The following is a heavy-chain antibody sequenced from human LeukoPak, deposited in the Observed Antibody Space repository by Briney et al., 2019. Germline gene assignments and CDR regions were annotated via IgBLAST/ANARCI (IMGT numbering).Heavy chain of an antibody. CDR2: ISAYNGNT. CDR1: GYTFTSYG. D-gene: IGHD2-8*01. J-gene: IGHJ4*02. CDR3: VTVYCTNGVCYHPYYFDY. Sequence: ASVKVSCKASGYTFTSYGISWVRQAPGQGLEWMGWISAYNGNTNYAQKLQSRVTMTTDTSTSTAYMELRSLRSDDTAVYYCVTVYCTNGVCYHPYYFDYWGQGTLVTVSS. V-gene: IGHV1-18*01.